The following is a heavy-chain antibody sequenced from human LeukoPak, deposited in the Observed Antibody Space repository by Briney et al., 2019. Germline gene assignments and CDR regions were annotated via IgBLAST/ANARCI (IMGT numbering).Heavy chain of an antibody. CDR2: IYYSGSI. D-gene: IGHD6-13*01. J-gene: IGHJ2*01. CDR1: GGSISSYY. Sequence: PSETLSLTCTVSGGSISSYYWSWIRQPPGKGLEWIGYIYYSGSINYNPSLKSRVTISVDTSKNQFSLKLSSVTAADTAVYYCARVYYSSSYDYWYFDLWGRGTLVTVSS. V-gene: IGHV4-59*01. CDR3: ARVYYSSSYDYWYFDL.